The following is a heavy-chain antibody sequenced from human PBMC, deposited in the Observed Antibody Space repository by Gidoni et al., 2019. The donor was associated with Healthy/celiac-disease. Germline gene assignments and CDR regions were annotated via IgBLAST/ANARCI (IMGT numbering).Heavy chain of an antibody. J-gene: IGHJ5*02. Sequence: HVQLVQSGAEVKKPASSLTVSCKPSGAHSISYAITRVLQAPGQGLEWLGGIIPIFGTANDAQKYQGKVTITADESTRTAYMELSSLRSEDTAVYYCAREAVRNYGRPNWFDPWGQGTLVTVSS. CDR3: AREAVRNYGRPNWFDP. D-gene: IGHD4-4*01. V-gene: IGHV1-69*01. CDR2: IIPIFGTA. CDR1: GAHSISYA.